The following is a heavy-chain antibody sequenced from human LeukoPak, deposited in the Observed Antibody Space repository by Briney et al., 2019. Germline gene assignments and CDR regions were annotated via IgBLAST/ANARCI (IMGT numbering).Heavy chain of an antibody. CDR1: GYTFTGYY. Sequence: GASVKVSCKASGYTFTGYYMHWVRQAPGQGLEWMGGIVPMFGRANYAQKFQGRVAITADESTRIAYMELSSLRSEDTAVYYCARVRGSALLSFLDDYWGQGTLVTVSS. J-gene: IGHJ4*02. D-gene: IGHD3-3*02. CDR2: IVPMFGRA. V-gene: IGHV1-69*13. CDR3: ARVRGSALLSFLDDY.